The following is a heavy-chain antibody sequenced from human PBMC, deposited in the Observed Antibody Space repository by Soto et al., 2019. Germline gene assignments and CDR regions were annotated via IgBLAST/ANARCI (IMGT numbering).Heavy chain of an antibody. CDR2: TYYSSRWYN. Sequence: QVQLQESGPGLVKPSQTLSLTCAISGDSVSSISSAWNWIRLSPSRGLEWLARTYYSSRWYNDYAVSVRIRITVNPDTSKNQFSLQLTSVTPEDTAVYYCAGTTSHQWYYMDVWGKGTTVTVSS. CDR1: GDSVSSISSA. CDR3: AGTTSHQWYYMDV. J-gene: IGHJ6*03. D-gene: IGHD1-7*01. V-gene: IGHV6-1*01.